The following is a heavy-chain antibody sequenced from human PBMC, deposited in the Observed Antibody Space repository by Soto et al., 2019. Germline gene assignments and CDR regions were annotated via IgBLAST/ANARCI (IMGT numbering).Heavy chain of an antibody. Sequence: VQLVESGGGLVQPGGSLRLSCAASGFTVSSNYMSWVRQAPGKGLEWVSVIYSGGSTYYADSVKGRFTISRDNSKNTLYLQMNSLRAEDTAVYYCARAYCSSTSCYGQFDYWGQGTLVTVSS. V-gene: IGHV3-66*01. CDR3: ARAYCSSTSCYGQFDY. CDR2: IYSGGST. J-gene: IGHJ4*02. CDR1: GFTVSSNY. D-gene: IGHD2-2*01.